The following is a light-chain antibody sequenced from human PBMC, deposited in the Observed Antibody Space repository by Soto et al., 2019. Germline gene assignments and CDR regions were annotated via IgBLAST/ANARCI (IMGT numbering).Light chain of an antibody. CDR1: SSDVGAYNY. J-gene: IGLJ1*01. V-gene: IGLV2-14*01. Sequence: QPGLTQPASVSGSPGQSITISCTGTSSDVGAYNYVSWFQQHPGKSPTLIISEVSNRPSGVSNRFSGSKSGNAASLTISGLQAEDEADYFCFSFTTDWTHVFGTGTKVTVL. CDR3: FSFTTDWTHV. CDR2: EVS.